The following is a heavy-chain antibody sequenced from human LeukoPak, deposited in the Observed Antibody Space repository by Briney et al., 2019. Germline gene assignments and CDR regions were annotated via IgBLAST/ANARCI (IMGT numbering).Heavy chain of an antibody. J-gene: IGHJ4*02. Sequence: SEALSLTCTVSGGSIISSTYYWGWIRQPPVKGLEWLGSIYYSGSTYYNPSLKSRVTISVDTSKNQFSLKLSSVTAADTAVYYCARRGYSYGFYYFDYWGQGTLVTVSS. D-gene: IGHD5-18*01. V-gene: IGHV4-39*01. CDR2: IYYSGST. CDR3: ARRGYSYGFYYFDY. CDR1: GGSIISSTYY.